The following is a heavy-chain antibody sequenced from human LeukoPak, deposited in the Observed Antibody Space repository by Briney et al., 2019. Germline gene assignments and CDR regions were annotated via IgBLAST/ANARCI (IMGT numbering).Heavy chain of an antibody. Sequence: SQTLSLTCTVSGDSISSGGYYWSWIRQHLGKGLEWIGYIHYSGSTYYNPSLKSRVTISVDTSKNQFSLKLSSVTAADTAVYYCARHYSTSLVYRFDPWGQGTLVTVSS. CDR3: ARHYSTSLVYRFDP. D-gene: IGHD6-6*01. J-gene: IGHJ5*02. CDR2: IHYSGST. V-gene: IGHV4-31*03. CDR1: GDSISSGGYY.